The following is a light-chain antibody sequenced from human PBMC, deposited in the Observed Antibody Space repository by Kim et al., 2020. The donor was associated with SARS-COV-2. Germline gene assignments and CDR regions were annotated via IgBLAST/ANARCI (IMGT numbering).Light chain of an antibody. V-gene: IGLV2-14*01. CDR3: NSYTRSISWV. CDR2: DVS. J-gene: IGLJ3*02. Sequence: QSALTQPASVSGSPGQSVTISCTGTSSDVGGYNYVSWYQQHPGKAPKLMIYDVSKRPSGVSTRFSGSKSGNTASLTISGLQAEDEADYYCNSYTRSISWVFGRGTKRTVL. CDR1: SSDVGGYNY.